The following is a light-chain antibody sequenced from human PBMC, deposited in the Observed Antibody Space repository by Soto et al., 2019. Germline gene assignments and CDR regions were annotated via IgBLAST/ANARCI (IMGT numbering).Light chain of an antibody. Sequence: DIEMTQSPSTLSAFVGDRVSVTCRASQSISTWLAWYQQKPGQAPKLLIYRASSLQSGVPSRFSGRGSGTEFTLTLSSLQTDDFATYYCLQYDNYWTFRQGTKVEIK. CDR1: QSISTW. V-gene: IGKV1-5*03. CDR2: RAS. J-gene: IGKJ1*01. CDR3: LQYDNYWT.